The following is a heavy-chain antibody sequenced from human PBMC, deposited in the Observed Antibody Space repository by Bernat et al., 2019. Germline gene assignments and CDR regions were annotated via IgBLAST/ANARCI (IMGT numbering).Heavy chain of an antibody. CDR2: ISYDGSNK. V-gene: IGHV3-33*05. Sequence: QVQLVESGGGVVQPGRSLRLSCAASGFTFSSYGMHWVRQAPGKGLEWVAVISYDGSNKYYADSVKGRFTISRDNSKNTLYLQMNSLRAEDTAVYYCAKPRIAVAGTGWFDPWGQGTLVTVSS. J-gene: IGHJ5*02. CDR1: GFTFSSYG. D-gene: IGHD6-19*01. CDR3: AKPRIAVAGTGWFDP.